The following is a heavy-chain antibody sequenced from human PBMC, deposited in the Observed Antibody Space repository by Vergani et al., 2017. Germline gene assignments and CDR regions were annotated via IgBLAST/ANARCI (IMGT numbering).Heavy chain of an antibody. CDR2: IWYDGSNK. J-gene: IGHJ4*02. V-gene: IGHV3-33*01. CDR3: ARGRYFHWLFQLDY. Sequence: QVQLVESGGGVVQPGRSLRLSCAASGFTFSSYGMHWVRQAPGKGLEWVAVIWYDGSNKYYADSVKGRFTISRDNSKNTLYLQMNILRAEDTAVYYCARGRYFHWLFQLDYWGQGTLVTVSS. CDR1: GFTFSSYG. D-gene: IGHD3-9*01.